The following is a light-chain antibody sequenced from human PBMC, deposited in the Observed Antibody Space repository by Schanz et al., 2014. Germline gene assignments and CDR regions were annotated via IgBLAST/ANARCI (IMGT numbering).Light chain of an antibody. CDR3: TSYAGSNQVV. CDR1: SSDLGAYNY. Sequence: QSALTQPASVSGSPGQSITISCTGTSSDLGAYNYVSWYQQHPGKAPKLMIYEVSKRPSGVPDRFSASKSGNTASLTVSGLQADDEADYYCTSYAGSNQVVFGGGTKLTVL. CDR2: EVS. V-gene: IGLV2-8*01. J-gene: IGLJ2*01.